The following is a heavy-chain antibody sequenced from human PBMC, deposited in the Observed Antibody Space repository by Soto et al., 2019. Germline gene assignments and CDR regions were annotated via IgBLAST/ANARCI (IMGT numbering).Heavy chain of an antibody. CDR3: ARGVDAGVDV. Sequence: QVQLVQSGAEVTKPGASVKVSCKASGYTFTSYDINWVRQATGQGLEWMGWMSPNSGATGYAQKFQGRVTMTRDTSISTAYMELSNLRSEDTGIYYCARGVDAGVDVWGQGSTVTVSS. CDR1: GYTFTSYD. D-gene: IGHD1-1*01. V-gene: IGHV1-8*01. J-gene: IGHJ6*02. CDR2: MSPNSGAT.